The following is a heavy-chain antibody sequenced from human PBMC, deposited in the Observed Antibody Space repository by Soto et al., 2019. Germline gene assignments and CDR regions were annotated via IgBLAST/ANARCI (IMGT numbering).Heavy chain of an antibody. CDR2: IYPGDSDT. D-gene: IGHD3-22*01. J-gene: IGHJ3*02. V-gene: IGHV5-51*01. CDR3: ASLGITMIVEVRPLAFDI. CDR1: GYSFTSYW. Sequence: GESLKISCKGSGYSFTSYWIVWVSQMPGKGLEWMGIIYPGDSDTRYSPSFQGQVTISADKSISTAYLQWSSLKASDTAMYYCASLGITMIVEVRPLAFDIWGQGTMVTVS.